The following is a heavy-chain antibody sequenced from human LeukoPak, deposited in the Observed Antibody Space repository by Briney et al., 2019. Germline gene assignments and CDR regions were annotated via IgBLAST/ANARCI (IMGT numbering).Heavy chain of an antibody. J-gene: IGHJ6*03. V-gene: IGHV4-38-2*02. CDR1: GYSISSGYY. D-gene: IGHD2-2*01. CDR2: IYHSGST. Sequence: SETLSLTCTVSGYSISSGYYWGWIRQPPGKGLEWIGSIYHSGSTYYNPSLKSRVTISVDTSKNQSSPKLSSVTAADTAVYYCARGDCSSTICYSPMDVWGKGTTVTVSS. CDR3: ARGDCSSTICYSPMDV.